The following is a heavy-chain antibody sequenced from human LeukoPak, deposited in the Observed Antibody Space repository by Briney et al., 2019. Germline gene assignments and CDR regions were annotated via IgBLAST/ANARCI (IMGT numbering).Heavy chain of an antibody. CDR3: ASEYGDYGLDY. Sequence: GGSLRLSCAASGFTFSSYAMHWVRQAPGKGLGWMAVISYDGSNKYYADSVKGRFTISRDNSKNTLYLQMNSLRAEDTAVYYCASEYGDYGLDYWGQGTLVTVSS. CDR2: ISYDGSNK. D-gene: IGHD4-17*01. J-gene: IGHJ4*02. V-gene: IGHV3-30*01. CDR1: GFTFSSYA.